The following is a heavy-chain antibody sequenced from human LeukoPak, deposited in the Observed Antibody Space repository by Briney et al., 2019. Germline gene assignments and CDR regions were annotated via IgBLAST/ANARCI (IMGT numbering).Heavy chain of an antibody. D-gene: IGHD6-13*01. CDR2: INHSGST. Sequence: SETLSLTCAVYGGSFSGYYCSWIRQPPGKGLEWIGEINHSGSTNYNPSLKSRVTISVDTSKNQFSLKLSSVTAADTAVYYCARGPSSSWYDYWGQGTLVTVSS. CDR3: ARGPSSSWYDY. CDR1: GGSFSGYY. J-gene: IGHJ4*02. V-gene: IGHV4-34*01.